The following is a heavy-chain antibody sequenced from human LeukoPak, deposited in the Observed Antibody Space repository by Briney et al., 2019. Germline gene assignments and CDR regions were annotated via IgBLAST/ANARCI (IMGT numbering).Heavy chain of an antibody. CDR3: ARSGLGRYRCGRMGGFVY. CDR2: IIPIFETV. CDR1: RGTFSSYA. V-gene: IGHV1-69*05. D-gene: IGHD5-18*01. Sequence: SVTVSCKASRGTFSSYAIIWVRQAPGQGLEWMGRIIPIFETVNYAQKFQGRVTITTTESTSKAYMELSSLRSDDTAVYYCARSGLGRYRCGRMGGFVYWGQGTLVTVSS. J-gene: IGHJ4*02.